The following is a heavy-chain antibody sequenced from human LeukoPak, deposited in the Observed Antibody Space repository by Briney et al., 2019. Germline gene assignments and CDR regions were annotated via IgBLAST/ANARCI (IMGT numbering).Heavy chain of an antibody. D-gene: IGHD3-22*01. J-gene: IGHJ3*02. V-gene: IGHV3-7*01. CDR1: GFTFSSYW. CDR3: ARDFGWYYYDSSGYTDDMGAFDI. CDR2: IKQDGSEK. Sequence: PGGSLRLSCAASGFTFSSYWMSWVRQAPGKGLEWVANIKQDGSEKYYVDSVKGRFTISRDNAKNSLYLQMNSLRAEDTAVYYCARDFGWYYYDSSGYTDDMGAFDIWGQGTMVTVSS.